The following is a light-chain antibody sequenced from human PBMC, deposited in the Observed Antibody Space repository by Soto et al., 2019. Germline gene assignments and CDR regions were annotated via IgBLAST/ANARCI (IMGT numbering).Light chain of an antibody. CDR1: QSVSSSY. Sequence: EIVLTQSPGTLSLSPGEGATLSCRASQSVSSSYLAGYQQKLGQAPRLLIYGASSRATGIPDRFSGSGSGTDFTLTISRPEPEDFAVYYCQQYGSPLYTFGQGTKLEIK. CDR3: QQYGSPLYT. V-gene: IGKV3-20*01. CDR2: GAS. J-gene: IGKJ2*01.